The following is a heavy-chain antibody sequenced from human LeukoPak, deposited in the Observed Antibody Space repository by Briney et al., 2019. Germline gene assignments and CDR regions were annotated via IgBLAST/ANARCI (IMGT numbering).Heavy chain of an antibody. CDR1: GYTFTAYG. D-gene: IGHD6-13*01. J-gene: IGHJ3*02. CDR3: ARVGFIAAAGGDDAFDI. Sequence: GASVKVSCKAFGYTFTAYGVSWVRQAPGQGLEWMGWISAADGDTNYAQKFQGRVTITTDESTSTAYMELSSLRSEDTAVYYCARVGFIAAAGGDDAFDIWGQGTMVTVSS. V-gene: IGHV1-18*01. CDR2: ISAADGDT.